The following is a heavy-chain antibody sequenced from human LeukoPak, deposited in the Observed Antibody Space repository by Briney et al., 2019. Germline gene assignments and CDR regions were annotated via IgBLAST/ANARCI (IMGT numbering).Heavy chain of an antibody. Sequence: GGSLRLSCAASGFTFSSYAMSWVRQAPGKGLEWVSAISGSGGSTYYADSVKGRFTISRDNSKSTLYLQMNSLRVEDTAVYYCAKGPHDRGFWYYDLWGRGTLVTVSS. V-gene: IGHV3-23*01. CDR1: GFTFSSYA. CDR3: AKGPHDRGFWYYDL. CDR2: ISGSGGST. J-gene: IGHJ2*01.